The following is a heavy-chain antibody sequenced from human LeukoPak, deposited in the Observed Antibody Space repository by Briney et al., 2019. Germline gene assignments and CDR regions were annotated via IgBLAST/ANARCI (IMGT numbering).Heavy chain of an antibody. CDR2: ITSSSSYI. CDR3: ARDPYSGNYGDYYYYYMDV. V-gene: IGHV3-21*01. D-gene: IGHD1-26*01. Sequence: GGSLRLSCAASGFTFSTFGMSWVRQVPGKGLEWVSSITSSSSYIYYADSVKGRFTISRDNAKSSLYLQMNSLRDEDTAVYYCARDPYSGNYGDYYYYYMDVWGKGTTVTISS. J-gene: IGHJ6*03. CDR1: GFTFSTFG.